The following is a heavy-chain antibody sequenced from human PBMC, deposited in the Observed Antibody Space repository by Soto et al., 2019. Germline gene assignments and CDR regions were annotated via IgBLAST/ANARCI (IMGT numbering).Heavy chain of an antibody. V-gene: IGHV3-15*07. CDR1: GFTISSSW. CDR2: IKTKTHGATT. CDR3: TTGSEGGY. J-gene: IGHJ4*03. Sequence: EVQLVEAGGGLVKPGGSLRLSCSDSGFTISSSWMNWVSQAPGKGLEWVGRIKTKTHGATTDYAAPVKGRFTISRDDSGNTLSLQKNSLKEDDTGVYYCTTGSEGGYWGHGTLVTVSS. D-gene: IGHD1-26*01.